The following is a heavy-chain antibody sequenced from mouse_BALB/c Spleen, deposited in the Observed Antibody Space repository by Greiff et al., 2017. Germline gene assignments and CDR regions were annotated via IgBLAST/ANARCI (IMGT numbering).Heavy chain of an antibody. CDR1: GFTFSSYT. CDR3: ARLEGNYDAMDY. J-gene: IGHJ4*01. V-gene: IGHV5-12-2*01. D-gene: IGHD2-1*01. Sequence: DVMLVESGGGLVQPGGSLKLSCAASGFTFSSYTMSWVRQTPEKRLEWVAYISNGGGSTYYPDTVKGRFTISRDNAKNTLYLQMSSLKSEDTAMYYCARLEGNYDAMDYWGQGTSVTVSS. CDR2: ISNGGGST.